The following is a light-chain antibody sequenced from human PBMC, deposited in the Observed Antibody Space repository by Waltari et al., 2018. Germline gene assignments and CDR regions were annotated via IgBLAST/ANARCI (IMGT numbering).Light chain of an antibody. CDR1: QSVSSH. CDR2: VAF. Sequence: EIVMTQSPVTMSVSPGERATLSCRASQSVSSHLAWYQQKPGQAPRLLIYVAFTSATGIPARFSGSGSGTEFTLTISSMQSEDFAVYYCQQYNSWPPLTFGGGTKVEIK. CDR3: QQYNSWPPLT. V-gene: IGKV3-15*01. J-gene: IGKJ4*01.